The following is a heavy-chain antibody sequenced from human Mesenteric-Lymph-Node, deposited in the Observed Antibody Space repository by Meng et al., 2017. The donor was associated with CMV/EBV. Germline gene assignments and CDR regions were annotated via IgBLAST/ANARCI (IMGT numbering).Heavy chain of an antibody. J-gene: IGHJ4*02. V-gene: IGHV3-74*01. CDR1: GFTFSNYW. CDR2: IIGDGGST. D-gene: IGHD2-15*01. Sequence: GESLKISCAASGFTFSNYWMHWVRQAPGKGLVWVSRIIGDGGSTTYADSVKGRFTISRDNAKNTLYLQMNSLRADDAAVYYCVRDGSPGGDSWGQGTLVTSPQ. CDR3: VRDGSPGGDS.